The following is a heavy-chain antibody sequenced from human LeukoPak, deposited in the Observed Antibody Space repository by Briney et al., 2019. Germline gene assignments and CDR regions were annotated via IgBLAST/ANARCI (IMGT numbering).Heavy chain of an antibody. CDR2: IYHSGST. CDR3: AREFIAAAGKGSGDFDY. Sequence: SETLSLTCTVSGYSISSGYYWGWIRQPPGKGLEWIGSIYHSGSTYYNPSLKSRVTISVDTSKNQFSLKLSSVTAADMAVYYCAREFIAAAGKGSGDFDYWGQGTLVTVSS. D-gene: IGHD6-13*01. CDR1: GYSISSGYY. J-gene: IGHJ4*02. V-gene: IGHV4-38-2*02.